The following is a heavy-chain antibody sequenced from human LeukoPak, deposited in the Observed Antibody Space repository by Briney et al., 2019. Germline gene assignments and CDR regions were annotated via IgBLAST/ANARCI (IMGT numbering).Heavy chain of an antibody. CDR2: IYDDNT. CDR3: AKRFSSLDY. J-gene: IGHJ4*02. CDR1: GFTVSAYA. D-gene: IGHD6-6*01. V-gene: IGHV3-23*01. Sequence: GGSLRLSCAASGFTVSAYAMAWVRQAPGKGLEWVSTIYDDNTYYADSVKGRFTISRDNSKNTLYLQMSSLRAEDTAVYYCAKRFSSLDYWGQGTLVTLSS.